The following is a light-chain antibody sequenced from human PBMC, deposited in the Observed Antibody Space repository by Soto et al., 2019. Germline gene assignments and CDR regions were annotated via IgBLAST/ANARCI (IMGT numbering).Light chain of an antibody. CDR2: DNN. CDR3: GTWDSRLSAYV. V-gene: IGLV1-51*01. Sequence: QSVRTQPPSVSAAPRDKVTISCAGSSANIRNNYVSWYQQLPGTAPKLLIYDNNKRPSGIPDRFSGSKSGTSATLGITGLQTGAEADYYCGTWDSRLSAYVFGTGTKVTVL. CDR1: SANIRNNY. J-gene: IGLJ1*01.